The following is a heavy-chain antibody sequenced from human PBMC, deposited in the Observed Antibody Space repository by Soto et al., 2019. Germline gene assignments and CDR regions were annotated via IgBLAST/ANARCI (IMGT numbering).Heavy chain of an antibody. CDR3: ARDRGGDGYADY. CDR1: GGSIISYY. CDR2: IYYSGST. J-gene: IGHJ4*02. Sequence: PSETLSLTCTVSGGSIISYYWIWLRQPPGKGLEWIGYIYYSGSTNYNPSLKSRVTISVDTSKNQCSLKLSSVTAADTAVYYCARDRGGDGYADYWGQGTLVTVSS. V-gene: IGHV4-59*01. D-gene: IGHD2-21*01.